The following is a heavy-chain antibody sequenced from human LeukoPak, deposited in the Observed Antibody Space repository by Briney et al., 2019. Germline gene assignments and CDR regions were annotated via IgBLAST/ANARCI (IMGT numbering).Heavy chain of an antibody. D-gene: IGHD4-17*01. CDR1: GYTFTGYY. Sequence: GASVKVSCKASGYTFTGYYMHWVQQAPGQGLEWMGRINPNSGGTNYAQKFQGRVTMTRDTSISTAYMELSRLRSDDTAVYYCASYGDSLAGLFLDYWGQGTLVTVSS. V-gene: IGHV1-2*06. J-gene: IGHJ4*02. CDR3: ASYGDSLAGLFLDY. CDR2: INPNSGGT.